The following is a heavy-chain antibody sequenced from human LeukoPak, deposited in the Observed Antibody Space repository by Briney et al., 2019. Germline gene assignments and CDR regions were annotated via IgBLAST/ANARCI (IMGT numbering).Heavy chain of an antibody. Sequence: ASVKVSCKSSGYTFSDYYLHWVRQAPGQGLEWMGWINPRRGGTKYVYNFQGRDTRTRDTSINTGYMELSRLRSDDTAVYSCATPIRRIYVEDAIDMWGQGTMVTVSA. CDR3: ATPIRRIYVEDAIDM. CDR2: INPRRGGT. V-gene: IGHV1-2*02. J-gene: IGHJ3*02. CDR1: GYTFSDYY. D-gene: IGHD2-21*01.